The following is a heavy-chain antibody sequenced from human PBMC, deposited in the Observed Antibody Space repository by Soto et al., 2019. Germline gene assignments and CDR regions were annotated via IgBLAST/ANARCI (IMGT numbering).Heavy chain of an antibody. J-gene: IGHJ6*02. D-gene: IGHD4-4*01. V-gene: IGHV3-23*01. CDR2: ISGSGGST. Sequence: EVQLLESGGGLVQPGGSLRLSCAASGFTFSSYAMSWVRQAPGKGLEWVSAISGSGGSTYYADSVKGRFTISRDNSKNTLYLQMNSLRAEDTAVYYCAKGDSDYSNRYYYYYGMDVWGQGTTVTVSS. CDR1: GFTFSSYA. CDR3: AKGDSDYSNRYYYYYGMDV.